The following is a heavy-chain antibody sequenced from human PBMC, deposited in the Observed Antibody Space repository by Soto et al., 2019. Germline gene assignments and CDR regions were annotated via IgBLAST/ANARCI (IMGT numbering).Heavy chain of an antibody. D-gene: IGHD6-19*01. Sequence: ASVKVSCKASGYTFTSYGISWVRQAPGQGLEWMGWISAYNGNTNYAQKLQGRVTMTTDTSTSTAYMELRSLRSDDTAVYCCARDRAVLDAFDIWGQGTMVTVSS. CDR3: ARDRAVLDAFDI. CDR2: ISAYNGNT. CDR1: GYTFTSYG. J-gene: IGHJ3*02. V-gene: IGHV1-18*01.